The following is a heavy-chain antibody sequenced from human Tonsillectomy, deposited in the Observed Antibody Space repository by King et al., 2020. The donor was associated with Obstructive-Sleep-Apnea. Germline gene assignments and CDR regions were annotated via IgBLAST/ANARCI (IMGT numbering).Heavy chain of an antibody. J-gene: IGHJ4*02. CDR3: AKDWKTDPYTSGFFGFD. CDR2: IWYHGNNQ. D-gene: IGHD6-19*01. V-gene: IGHV3-33*06. Sequence: VQLVESRGGVVQPGTSLRLSCAASGLNFISYGMHWVRQAPGKGLEWVAAIWYHGNNQFYAESVRGRFTISKDNSNNTLYLQMNSLRVEDTAVYYCAKDWKTDPYTSGFFGFDWGQGTLVTVSS. CDR1: GLNFISYG.